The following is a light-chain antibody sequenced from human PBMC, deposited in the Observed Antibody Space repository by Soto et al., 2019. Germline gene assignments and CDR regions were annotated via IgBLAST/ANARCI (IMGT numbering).Light chain of an antibody. J-gene: IGKJ5*01. V-gene: IGKV3-15*01. CDR2: XAX. CDR3: QQYNTWTSIT. CDR1: QSVSSN. Sequence: EIVMTQSPATLSVSPGERATLSCRASQSVSSNLAWYQQKPGRAPRLXXXXAXXRATGIPARLSGSGSGTEFTLTISSLQSEDFAVYYCQQYNTWTSITFGQGTRLEIK.